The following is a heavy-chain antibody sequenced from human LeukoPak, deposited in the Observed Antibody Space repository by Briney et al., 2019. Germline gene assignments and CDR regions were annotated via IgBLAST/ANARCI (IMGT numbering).Heavy chain of an antibody. CDR3: AREVRFGELDP. D-gene: IGHD3-10*01. CDR1: GGSISSYY. Sequence: SETLSLTCTVSGGSISSYYWSWIRQPPGKGLEWIGYIYYSGSTNYNPSPKSRVTISVDTSKNQFSLKLSSVTAADTAVYYCAREVRFGELDPWGQGTLVTVSS. V-gene: IGHV4-59*01. J-gene: IGHJ5*02. CDR2: IYYSGST.